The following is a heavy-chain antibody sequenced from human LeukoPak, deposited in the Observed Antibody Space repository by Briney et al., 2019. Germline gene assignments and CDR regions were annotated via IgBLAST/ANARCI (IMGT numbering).Heavy chain of an antibody. V-gene: IGHV1-69*02. D-gene: IGHD4-17*01. CDR3: ARARTVTDAFDI. Sequence: GASVKVSCKASGGTFSSYTISWVRQAPGQGLEWMGRIIPILGIANYAQKFQGRVTITADKSTGTAYMELSSLRSEDTAVYYCARARTVTDAFDIWGQGTMVTVSS. J-gene: IGHJ3*02. CDR1: GGTFSSYT. CDR2: IIPILGIA.